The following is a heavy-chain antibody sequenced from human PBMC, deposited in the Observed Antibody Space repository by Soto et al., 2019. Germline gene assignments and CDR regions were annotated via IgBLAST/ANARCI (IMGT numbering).Heavy chain of an antibody. V-gene: IGHV1-8*01. CDR1: GYTFTSDD. CDR2: MHPNSGNT. CDR3: ARGYYGSDLGHYYYYMDV. Sequence: QVQLVQSGAEVKKPGASVKVSCKASGYTFTSDDINWVRQATGQGLEWMGWMHPNSGNTGYAQKFQGRVTMTRNTSISTAYMELSSLRSEDTAVYYCARGYYGSDLGHYYYYMDVWGKGTTVTVSS. D-gene: IGHD3-10*01. J-gene: IGHJ6*03.